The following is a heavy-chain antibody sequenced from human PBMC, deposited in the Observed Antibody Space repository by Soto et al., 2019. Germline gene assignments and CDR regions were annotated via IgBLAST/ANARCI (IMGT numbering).Heavy chain of an antibody. J-gene: IGHJ4*02. Sequence: EVQLLESGGGLVQPGGSLRLSCAASGFTFSSYAMSWVRQAPGKGLEWVSAISGSGGSTYYADSVKGRFTISRDNSKNRPYLQLNRLRAEDTAVYYCAKDVALGCYDSSGYFSDWGQGTLVTVSS. CDR1: GFTFSSYA. D-gene: IGHD3-22*01. CDR3: AKDVALGCYDSSGYFSD. V-gene: IGHV3-23*01. CDR2: ISGSGGST.